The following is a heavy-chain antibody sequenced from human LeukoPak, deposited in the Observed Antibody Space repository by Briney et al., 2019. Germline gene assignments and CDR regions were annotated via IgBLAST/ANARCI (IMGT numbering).Heavy chain of an antibody. Sequence: ASVKVSCKASGYTFTSYGISWVRQAPGRGLEWMGWISAYNGNTNYAQKLQGRVTMTTDTSTSTAYMELRSLRSDDTAVYYCARVLKQYSSIGYMDVWGKGTTVTVSS. CDR2: ISAYNGNT. J-gene: IGHJ6*03. CDR3: ARVLKQYSSIGYMDV. D-gene: IGHD6-13*01. CDR1: GYTFTSYG. V-gene: IGHV1-18*01.